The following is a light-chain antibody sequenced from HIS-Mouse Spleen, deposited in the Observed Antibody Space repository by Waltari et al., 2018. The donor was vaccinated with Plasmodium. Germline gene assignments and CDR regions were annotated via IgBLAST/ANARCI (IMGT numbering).Light chain of an antibody. CDR2: RDS. CDR1: HIGRKN. V-gene: IGLV3-9*01. J-gene: IGLJ2*01. CDR3: QVWDSSTVV. Sequence: SYELTQPLSVSVALGQTARIPCGGNHIGRKNVHWYQQKPGQAPVLVIYRDSNRPSGIPERFSGSNSGNTATLTISRAQAGDEADYYCQVWDSSTVVFGGGTKLTVL.